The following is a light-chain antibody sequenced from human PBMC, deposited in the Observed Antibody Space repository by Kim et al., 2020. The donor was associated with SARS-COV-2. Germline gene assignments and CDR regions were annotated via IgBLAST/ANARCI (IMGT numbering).Light chain of an antibody. CDR1: SSNIGINT. J-gene: IGLJ2*01. V-gene: IGLV1-44*01. CDR3: AAWDDSLNVVV. CDR2: SST. Sequence: QSVLTQPPSASGTPGQRVTISCSGSSSNIGINTVNWYRQLPGTAPKLLIFSSTQRPSGVPDRFSGSKSTTSASLAISGPQSEDEADHYCAAWDDSLNVVVFGGGTQLTVL.